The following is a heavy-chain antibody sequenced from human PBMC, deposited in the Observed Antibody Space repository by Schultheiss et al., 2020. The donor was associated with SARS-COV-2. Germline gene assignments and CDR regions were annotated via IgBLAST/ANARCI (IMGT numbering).Heavy chain of an antibody. J-gene: IGHJ4*02. CDR3: ARVGWSGYYTGPYGY. Sequence: SQTLSLTCTVSGGSISSGGYYWSWIRQHPGKGLEWIGYIYYSGSTYYNPSLKSLVTISVDTSKNQFSLKLSSVTAADTAVYYCARVGWSGYYTGPYGYWGQGTLVTVSS. CDR1: GGSISSGGYY. V-gene: IGHV4-31*01. D-gene: IGHD3-3*01. CDR2: IYYSGST.